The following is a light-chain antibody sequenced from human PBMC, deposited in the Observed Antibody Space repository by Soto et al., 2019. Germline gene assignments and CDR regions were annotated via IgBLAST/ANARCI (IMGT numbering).Light chain of an antibody. Sequence: IVLSQSAGTLSLSPGERATVSCRASQSVSSSYLAWYQQIPGQAPRLLIYGASSRATGIPDRFSGSGSGTDFTLTISRLEPEDFAVYYCQQYGSSPRTFGPGTKVDI. J-gene: IGKJ3*01. CDR3: QQYGSSPRT. CDR1: QSVSSSY. CDR2: GAS. V-gene: IGKV3-20*01.